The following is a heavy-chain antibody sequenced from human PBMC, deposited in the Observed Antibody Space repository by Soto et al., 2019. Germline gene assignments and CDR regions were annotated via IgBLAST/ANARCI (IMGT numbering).Heavy chain of an antibody. V-gene: IGHV1-69*01. CDR2: VIPILGTA. CDR1: GGSLRNYV. CDR3: ARLGHPGH. Sequence: QVQLVQSGAEVKKPGSSVKVSCTASGGSLRNYVISWVRQAPAQRLEWMGGVIPILGTANYAQKFQGRVTMTADEANSTAYMDLSSLSPDDTAVYYCARLGHPGHLGPGTLVIVSS. J-gene: IGHJ4*02.